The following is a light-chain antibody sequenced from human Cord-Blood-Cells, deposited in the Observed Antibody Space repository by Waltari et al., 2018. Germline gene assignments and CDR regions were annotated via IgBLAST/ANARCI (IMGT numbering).Light chain of an antibody. CDR1: SSDVGGYNY. J-gene: IGLJ1*01. CDR3: SSYTSSSTYV. V-gene: IGLV2-14*03. CDR2: DVS. Sequence: QSALTQPASVSGSPGQSITISCTGTSSDVGGYNYVSWYQQHPGKAPKLMIYDVSNRPYGVSNRFSGSKSGNTASLTISGLQAEDEADYYCSSYTSSSTYVFGTVTKVTVL.